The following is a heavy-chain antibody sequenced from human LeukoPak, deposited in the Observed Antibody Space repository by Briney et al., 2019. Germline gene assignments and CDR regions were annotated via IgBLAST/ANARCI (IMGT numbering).Heavy chain of an antibody. J-gene: IGHJ6*03. D-gene: IGHD2-2*01. Sequence: GASVKVSCKASGYTFTSYYMHWVRQAPGQGLEWMGIINPSGGSTSYAQKFQGRVTMTRDTSTSTVYMELSSLRSEDTAVYYCARDKGRYQLPYYYYYYMDVWGKGTTVTVSS. V-gene: IGHV1-46*01. CDR2: INPSGGST. CDR1: GYTFTSYY. CDR3: ARDKGRYQLPYYYYYYMDV.